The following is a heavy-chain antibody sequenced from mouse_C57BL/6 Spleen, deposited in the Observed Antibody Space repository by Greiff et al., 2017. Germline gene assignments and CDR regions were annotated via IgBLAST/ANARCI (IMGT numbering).Heavy chain of an antibody. Sequence: DVMLVESGEGLVKPGGSLKLSCAASGFTFSSYAMSWVRQTPEKRLEWVAYISSGGDYIYYADTVKGRFTISRDNARNTLYLQMSSLKSEDTAMYYCTRDPGYYGSSFYWYFDVWGTGTTVTVSS. D-gene: IGHD1-1*01. CDR2: ISSGGDYI. CDR1: GFTFSSYA. V-gene: IGHV5-9-1*02. CDR3: TRDPGYYGSSFYWYFDV. J-gene: IGHJ1*03.